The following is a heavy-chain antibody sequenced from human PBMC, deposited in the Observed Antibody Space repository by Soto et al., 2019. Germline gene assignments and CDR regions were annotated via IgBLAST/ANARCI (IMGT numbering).Heavy chain of an antibody. CDR3: VRELGLAY. V-gene: IGHV3-7*03. CDR1: GFTLSNYL. D-gene: IGHD7-27*01. CDR2: INKDGSQK. J-gene: IGHJ4*02. Sequence: GGSLRRSCAASGFTLSNYLMTWVRQAPGKGLEWVANINKDGSQKNYVDSVKGRFTIARDNGQNSLSLQINSLRVEDTAVYYCVRELGLAYWGQGALVTVSS.